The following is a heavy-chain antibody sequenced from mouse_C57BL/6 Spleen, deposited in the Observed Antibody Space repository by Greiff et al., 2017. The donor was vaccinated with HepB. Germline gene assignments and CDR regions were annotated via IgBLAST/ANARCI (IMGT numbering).Heavy chain of an antibody. J-gene: IGHJ2*01. CDR1: GYSITSGYA. CDR3: AREGLTGFDY. D-gene: IGHD4-1*01. CDR2: ISYSGST. V-gene: IGHV3-1*01. Sequence: EVKLQESGPGMVKPSQSLSLTCTVTGYSITSGYAWHWIRHFPGNKLEWMGYISYSGSTNYNPSLKSRISITHDTSKNHFFLKLNSVTTEDTATYYCAREGLTGFDYWGQGTTLTVSS.